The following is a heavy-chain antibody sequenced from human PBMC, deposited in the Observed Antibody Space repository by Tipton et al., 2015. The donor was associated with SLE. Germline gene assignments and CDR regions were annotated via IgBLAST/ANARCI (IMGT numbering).Heavy chain of an antibody. J-gene: IGHJ4*02. CDR1: GGSLSSHY. Sequence: TLSLTCTVSGGSLSSHYWSWVRQPPGEGLGWVGYIYYSGSTNYNPSLKSRVTISLDTSKNQFSLKLSSVTAADTAVYYCARGYSSSWYPYYFDYWGQGTLVTVSS. CDR2: IYYSGST. V-gene: IGHV4-59*11. D-gene: IGHD6-13*01. CDR3: ARGYSSSWYPYYFDY.